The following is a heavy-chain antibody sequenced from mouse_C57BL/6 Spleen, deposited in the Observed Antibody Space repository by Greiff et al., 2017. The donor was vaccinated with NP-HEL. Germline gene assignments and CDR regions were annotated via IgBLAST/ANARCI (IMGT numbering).Heavy chain of an antibody. CDR2: ISSGSSTI. CDR3: AKLGYAMDY. J-gene: IGHJ4*01. V-gene: IGHV5-17*01. D-gene: IGHD4-1*01. Sequence: EVQLQQSGGGLVKPGGSLKLSCAASGFTFSDYGMHWVRQAPEKGLEWVAYISSGSSTIYYADTVKGRFTISRDNAKNTLFLQMTSLRSEDTAMYYCAKLGYAMDYWGQGTSVTVSS. CDR1: GFTFSDYG.